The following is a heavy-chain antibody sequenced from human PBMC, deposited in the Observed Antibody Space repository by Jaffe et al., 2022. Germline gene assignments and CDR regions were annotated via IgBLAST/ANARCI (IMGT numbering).Heavy chain of an antibody. CDR3: VRREDDDSSGYYLGYFDY. CDR2: IYPGDSDT. V-gene: IGHV5-51*03. J-gene: IGHJ4*02. Sequence: EVQLVQSGAEVKKPGESLKISCKGSGYSFTSYWIGWVRQMPGKGLEWMGIIYPGDSDTRYSPSFQGQVTISADKSISTAYLQWSSLKASDTAMYYCVRREDDDSSGYYLGYFDYWGQGTLVTVSS. D-gene: IGHD3-22*01. CDR1: GYSFTSYW.